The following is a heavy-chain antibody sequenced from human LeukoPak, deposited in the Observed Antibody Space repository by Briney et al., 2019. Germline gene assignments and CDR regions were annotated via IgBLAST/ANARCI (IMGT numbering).Heavy chain of an antibody. Sequence: GGSLRLSCAASGFTFSSYEMNWVRQAPGKGLEWVSYISSSDSTIYYADSVKGRFTISRDNAKNSLYLQMNSLRAGDTAAYYCARTIEMATISYFDYWGQGTLVTVSS. D-gene: IGHD5-24*01. CDR3: ARTIEMATISYFDY. CDR2: ISSSDSTI. V-gene: IGHV3-48*03. CDR1: GFTFSSYE. J-gene: IGHJ4*02.